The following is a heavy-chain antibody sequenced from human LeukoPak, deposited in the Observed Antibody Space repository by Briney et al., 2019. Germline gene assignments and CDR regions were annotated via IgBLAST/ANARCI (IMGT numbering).Heavy chain of an antibody. J-gene: IGHJ3*02. Sequence: SETLSLTCTVSGGSISSYYWGWIRQPPGKGLEWIGSIYYSGSTYYNPSLKSRVTISVDTSKNQFSLKLSSVTAADTAVYYCARDTFKLRAFDIWGQGTMVTVSS. D-gene: IGHD3-10*01. CDR3: ARDTFKLRAFDI. CDR1: GGSISSYY. V-gene: IGHV4-39*07. CDR2: IYYSGST.